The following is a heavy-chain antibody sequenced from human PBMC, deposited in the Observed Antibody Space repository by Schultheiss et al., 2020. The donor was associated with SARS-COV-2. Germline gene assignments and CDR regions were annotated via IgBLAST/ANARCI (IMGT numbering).Heavy chain of an antibody. CDR3: AEGQLSPSHY. CDR1: GYTFTSYG. V-gene: IGHV1-18*01. CDR2: ISAYNGNT. Sequence: ASVKVSCKASGYTFTSYGISWVRQAPGQGLEWMGWISAYNGNTNYAQKFQGRVTMTRDTSISTAYMELSRLRSDDTAVYYCAEGQLSPSHYWGQGTLVTVSS. J-gene: IGHJ4*02. D-gene: IGHD5-18*01.